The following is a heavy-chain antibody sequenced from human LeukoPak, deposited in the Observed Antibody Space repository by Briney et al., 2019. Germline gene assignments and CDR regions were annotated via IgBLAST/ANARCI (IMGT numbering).Heavy chain of an antibody. V-gene: IGHV4-34*01. Sequence: SETLSLTCAVYGGSFSGYYWSWIRQPPGKGLEWIGEINHSGSTNYNPSLKSRVTISVDTSKNQFSLKLSSVTAADTAVYYCAREESGCPSCGWYFDLWGRGTLVTVSS. D-gene: IGHD6-19*01. J-gene: IGHJ2*01. CDR2: INHSGST. CDR1: GGSFSGYY. CDR3: AREESGCPSCGWYFDL.